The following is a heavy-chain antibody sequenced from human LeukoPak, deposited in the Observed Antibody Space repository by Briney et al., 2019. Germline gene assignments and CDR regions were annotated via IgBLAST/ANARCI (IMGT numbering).Heavy chain of an antibody. J-gene: IGHJ5*02. CDR3: AREGEFGVPATNWFDP. V-gene: IGHV6-1*01. Sequence: QTLPLTCAISGDSVSSNSAAWNWIRQSPSRGLEWLGRTYYRSKWYNDYAVSVKSRITINPDTSKNQFSLQLNSVTPEDTAVYYCAREGEFGVPATNWFDPWGQGTLVTVSS. CDR2: TYYRSKWYN. CDR1: GDSVSSNSAA. D-gene: IGHD3-16*01.